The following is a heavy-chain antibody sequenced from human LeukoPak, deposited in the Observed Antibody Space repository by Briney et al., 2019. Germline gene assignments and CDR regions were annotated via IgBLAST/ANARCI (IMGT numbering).Heavy chain of an antibody. V-gene: IGHV3-21*04. Sequence: PGGSLRLSCAASGFTFSRYNMNWVRQAPGQGLEWVACISKSRNYIYYADSVKGRFTISRDDAKSSLYLQMDSLRVEDTALYYCVRDDPGVQQERRLSPFDIWGQGTMVTVSS. CDR2: ISKSRNYI. J-gene: IGHJ3*02. CDR3: VRDDPGVQQERRLSPFDI. CDR1: GFTFSRYN. D-gene: IGHD1-1*01.